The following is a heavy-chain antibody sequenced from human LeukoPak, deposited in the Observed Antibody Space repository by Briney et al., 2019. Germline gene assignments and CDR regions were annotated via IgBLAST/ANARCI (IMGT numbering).Heavy chain of an antibody. Sequence: SETLSLTCTVSGGSISSYYWSWIRQPPGKGLEWIGSIYHSGSTYYNPSLKSRVTISVDTSKNQFSLKLSSVTAADTAVYYCARETYGGYSYLYWGQGTLVTVSS. J-gene: IGHJ4*02. D-gene: IGHD5-18*01. CDR2: IYHSGST. CDR3: ARETYGGYSYLY. CDR1: GGSISSYY. V-gene: IGHV4-59*12.